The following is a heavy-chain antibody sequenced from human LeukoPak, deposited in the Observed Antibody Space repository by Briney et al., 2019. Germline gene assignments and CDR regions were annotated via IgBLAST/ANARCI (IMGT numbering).Heavy chain of an antibody. CDR3: ASSPDYGGTYFDY. V-gene: IGHV1-69*13. CDR1: GGTFSSYA. D-gene: IGHD4-23*01. J-gene: IGHJ4*02. CDR2: IIPIFGTA. Sequence: SVKVSCKASGGTFSSYAISWVRQAPGQGLEWMGGIIPIFGTANYAQKFQGRVTITAEESTSTVYMELVSLRSKDAAVYYCASSPDYGGTYFDYWGQGTLVTVSS.